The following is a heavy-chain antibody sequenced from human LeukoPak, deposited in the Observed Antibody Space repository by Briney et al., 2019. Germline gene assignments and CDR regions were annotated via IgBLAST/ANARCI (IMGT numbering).Heavy chain of an antibody. Sequence: SETLSLTCTVSGGPISSSSYYWGWIRQPPGKGLEWIGSIYYSGSTYYNPSLKSRVTISVDTSKNQFSLKLSSVTAADTAVYYCARWNIAAAGIWSDWGQGTLVTVSS. J-gene: IGHJ4*02. CDR3: ARWNIAAAGIWSD. D-gene: IGHD6-13*01. CDR2: IYYSGST. CDR1: GGPISSSSYY. V-gene: IGHV4-39*01.